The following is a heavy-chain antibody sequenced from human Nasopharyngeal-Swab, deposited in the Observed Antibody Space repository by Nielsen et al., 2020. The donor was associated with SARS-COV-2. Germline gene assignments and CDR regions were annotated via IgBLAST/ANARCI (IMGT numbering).Heavy chain of an antibody. CDR3: ARDCTNGVCYTH. D-gene: IGHD2-8*01. V-gene: IGHV1-69*13. Sequence: SVKVSCKASGGTFSSYAISWVRQAPGQGLEWVGGIIPIFGTANYAQKFQGRVTITADESTSTAYMELSSLRSEDTAVYYCARDCTNGVCYTHWGQGTLVTVSS. J-gene: IGHJ4*02. CDR2: IIPIFGTA. CDR1: GGTFSSYA.